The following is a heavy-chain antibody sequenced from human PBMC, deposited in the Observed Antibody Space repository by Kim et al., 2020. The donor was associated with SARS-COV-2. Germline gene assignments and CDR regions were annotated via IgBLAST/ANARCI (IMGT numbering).Heavy chain of an antibody. CDR2: IYSGGST. D-gene: IGHD2-15*01. CDR3: ARDWAWGRWQRHYYGMDV. J-gene: IGHJ6*02. V-gene: IGHV3-66*01. CDR1: GFTVSSNY. Sequence: GGSLRLSCAASGFTVSSNYMSWVRQAPGKGLEWVSVIYSGGSTYYADSVKGRFTISRDNSKNTLYLQMNSLRAEDTAVYYCARDWAWGRWQRHYYGMDVWGQGTTVTVSS.